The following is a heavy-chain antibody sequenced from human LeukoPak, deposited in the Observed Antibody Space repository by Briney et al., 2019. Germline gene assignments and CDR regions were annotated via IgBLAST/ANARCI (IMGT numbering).Heavy chain of an antibody. CDR3: AKDYDFWSLRGYMDV. J-gene: IGHJ6*03. CDR2: ISGSGGST. Sequence: GGSLRLSCAASGFTFSSYAMSWVRQAPGKGLEWVSGISGSGGSTYYADSVKGRFTISRDNSKNTLYLQMNSLRAEDTAVYYCAKDYDFWSLRGYMDVWGKGTTVTVSS. D-gene: IGHD3-3*01. V-gene: IGHV3-23*01. CDR1: GFTFSSYA.